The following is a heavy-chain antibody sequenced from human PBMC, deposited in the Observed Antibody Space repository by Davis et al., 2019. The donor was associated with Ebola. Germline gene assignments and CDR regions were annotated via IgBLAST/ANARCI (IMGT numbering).Heavy chain of an antibody. CDR3: ARGDPVVVVAEIDY. V-gene: IGHV3-48*01. J-gene: IGHJ4*02. CDR1: GFTFSSYS. Sequence: GESLKISCAASGFTFSSYSMNWVRQAPGKGLEWVSYISSSSSTIYYADSVKGRFTISRDNAKNSLYLQMNSLRAEDTAVYYCARGDPVVVVAEIDYWGQGTLVTVSS. D-gene: IGHD2-15*01. CDR2: ISSSSSTI.